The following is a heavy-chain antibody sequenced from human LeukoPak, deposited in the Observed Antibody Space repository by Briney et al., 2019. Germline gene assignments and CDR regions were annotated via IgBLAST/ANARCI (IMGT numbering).Heavy chain of an antibody. Sequence: GGSLRLSCEASGLSLGDYTMHWVRQAPGKGLEWVSLISWDGVNTYYADSLKGRFTISRDNSKNSLYLQMKSLRAEDTALYYCARVSRQWLIRGAFDIWGRGTMVTVSS. CDR1: GLSLGDYT. D-gene: IGHD6-19*01. CDR2: ISWDGVNT. V-gene: IGHV3-43D*03. J-gene: IGHJ3*02. CDR3: ARVSRQWLIRGAFDI.